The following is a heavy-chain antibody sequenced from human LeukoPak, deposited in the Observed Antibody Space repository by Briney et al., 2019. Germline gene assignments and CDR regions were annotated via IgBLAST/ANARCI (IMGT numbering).Heavy chain of an antibody. J-gene: IGHJ4*02. CDR3: ARDQGSYGLDY. CDR2: IYYTGGT. Sequence: KSSETLSLTCTVSGGSISNYYWSWVRPPPGKGLEWSGYIYYTGGTNYNPSLKSRLTLSVDASKNEFSLKLSSVTAADTAVYYCARDQGSYGLDYWGQGTPVTVSS. V-gene: IGHV4-59*01. D-gene: IGHD5-18*01. CDR1: GGSISNYY.